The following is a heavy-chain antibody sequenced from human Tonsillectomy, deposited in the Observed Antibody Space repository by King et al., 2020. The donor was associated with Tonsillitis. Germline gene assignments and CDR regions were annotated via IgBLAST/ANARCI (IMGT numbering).Heavy chain of an antibody. J-gene: IGHJ6*03. V-gene: IGHV1-69*06. CDR1: GGTFSRYA. D-gene: IGHD3-10*01. CDR2: IIPIFGTA. CDR3: ARAWYYYGSGRYYYYYTDV. Sequence: VQLVESGAEVKKPGSSVKVSCKASGGTFSRYAISWVRQAPGQGLEWMGGIIPIFGTANYAQKFQGRVTITADKSTSTAYMELSSLGSEDTAVYYCARAWYYYGSGRYYYYYTDVWGSGTAVTVSS.